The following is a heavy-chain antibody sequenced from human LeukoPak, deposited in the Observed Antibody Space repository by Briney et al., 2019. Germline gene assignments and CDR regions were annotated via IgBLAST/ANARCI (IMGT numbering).Heavy chain of an antibody. D-gene: IGHD3-10*01. CDR2: IGTAGDT. Sequence: PGGSLRLSCAASGFTFSSYDMHWVRQATGKGLEWVSAIGTAGDTYYPGSVKSRFTISRENAKNSLYLQMNSLRAGDTAVYYCARGRFGISSPYYYYGMDVWGQGTTVTVSS. J-gene: IGHJ6*02. V-gene: IGHV3-13*01. CDR3: ARGRFGISSPYYYYGMDV. CDR1: GFTFSSYD.